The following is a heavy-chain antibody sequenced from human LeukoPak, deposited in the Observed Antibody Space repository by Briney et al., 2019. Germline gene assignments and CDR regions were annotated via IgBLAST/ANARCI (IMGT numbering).Heavy chain of an antibody. D-gene: IGHD4-23*01. CDR1: GFTFSSYG. J-gene: IGHJ6*04. CDR2: IKEDGSEK. CDR3: ARDRFGGMDV. V-gene: IGHV3-7*01. Sequence: GGSLRLSCAASGFTFSSYGMHWVRQAPGKGLEWVANIKEDGSEKYYVDSVKGRFSISRDDAKNSLHLQMNSLRAEDTAVYYCARDRFGGMDVWGKGTSVTVSS.